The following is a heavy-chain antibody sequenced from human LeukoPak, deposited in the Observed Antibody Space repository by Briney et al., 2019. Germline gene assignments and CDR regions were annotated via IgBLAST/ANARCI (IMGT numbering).Heavy chain of an antibody. J-gene: IGHJ6*02. Sequence: GGSLRLSCAASGFTFSDYYMSWISQAPGKGLEWVSYVSSSGTYTKYADPVKGRFTISRDNARNSLYLQMNSLRADDTAVYYCARDLLAVPEPSNYGMDVWGQGTTVTVSS. CDR3: ARDLLAVPEPSNYGMDV. CDR2: VSSSGTYT. D-gene: IGHD1-14*01. CDR1: GFTFSDYY. V-gene: IGHV3-11*06.